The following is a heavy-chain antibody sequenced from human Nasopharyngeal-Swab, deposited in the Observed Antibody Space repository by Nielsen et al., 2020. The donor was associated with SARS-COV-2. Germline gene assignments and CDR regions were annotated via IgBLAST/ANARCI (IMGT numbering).Heavy chain of an antibody. V-gene: IGHV3-23*01. CDR3: AREGYSSSWYGRNWFDP. CDR1: GFTFSSYA. Sequence: GESLKISCAASGFTFSSYAMSWVRQAPGKGLEWVSAISGSGGSTYYADSVKGRFTISRDNSKNTLYLQMNSLRAEDTAVYYCAREGYSSSWYGRNWFDPWGQGTLVTVSS. CDR2: ISGSGGST. D-gene: IGHD6-13*01. J-gene: IGHJ5*02.